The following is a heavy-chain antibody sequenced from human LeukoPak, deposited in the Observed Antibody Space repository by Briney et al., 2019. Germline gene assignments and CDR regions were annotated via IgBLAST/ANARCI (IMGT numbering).Heavy chain of an antibody. V-gene: IGHV4-31*03. Sequence: SETLSLTCTVSGGSISSGGYYWSWIRQHPGKGLVWIGYIYYSGSTYYNPSLKSRVTISVDTSKNQFSLKLSSVTAADTAVYYCARTVVRGVIPWAFDYWGQGTLVTVSS. J-gene: IGHJ4*02. D-gene: IGHD3-10*01. CDR3: ARTVVRGVIPWAFDY. CDR1: GGSISSGGYY. CDR2: IYYSGST.